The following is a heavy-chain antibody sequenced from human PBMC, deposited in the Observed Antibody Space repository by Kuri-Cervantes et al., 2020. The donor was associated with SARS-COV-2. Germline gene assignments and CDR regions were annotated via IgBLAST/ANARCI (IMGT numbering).Heavy chain of an antibody. CDR1: GFTFNNYA. D-gene: IGHD5-24*01. Sequence: GGSLRLSCAASGFTFNNYAMNWVRQAPGKGLEWVSAISGSGGSTYYADSVKGRFTISRDNSKNTLYLRMNSLRAEDTAVYYCAKASLQLDLYPFDYWGQGTLVTVSS. CDR3: AKASLQLDLYPFDY. J-gene: IGHJ4*02. CDR2: ISGSGGST. V-gene: IGHV3-23*01.